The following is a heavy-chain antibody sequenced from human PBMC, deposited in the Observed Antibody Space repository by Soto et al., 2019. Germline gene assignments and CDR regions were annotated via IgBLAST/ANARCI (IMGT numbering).Heavy chain of an antibody. Sequence: QVHLMQSGAEVKKPGASVKVSCKGSGYAFTTYGITWVRQAPGQGLEWMGWISAHNGNTNYAQKRQGRVTVTRDTSTTTADRELTRLRSTGTAVYCCARGRHGASWGQCARVTLS. D-gene: IGHD3-10*01. J-gene: IGHJ5*02. CDR1: GYAFTTYG. CDR2: ISAHNGNT. CDR3: ARGRHGAS. V-gene: IGHV1-18*01.